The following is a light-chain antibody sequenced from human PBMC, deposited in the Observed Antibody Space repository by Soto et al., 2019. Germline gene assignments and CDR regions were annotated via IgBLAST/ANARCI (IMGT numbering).Light chain of an antibody. V-gene: IGKV3-15*01. CDR1: QSVSSN. CDR3: QQYNNWPPFT. J-gene: IGKJ2*01. CDR2: GAS. Sequence: EIVMTQSPATLSVSPGERATLSCRASQSVSSNLAWYQQKPGQAPRLLIYGASTRATGITARFSGSGSGTEFTLTISSLQXEDFAVYYCQQYNNWPPFTFGQGTKLEIK.